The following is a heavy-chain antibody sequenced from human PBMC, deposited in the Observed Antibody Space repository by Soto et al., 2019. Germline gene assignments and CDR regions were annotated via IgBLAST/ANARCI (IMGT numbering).Heavy chain of an antibody. J-gene: IGHJ6*02. CDR3: ARGEGIPLVVVPAAIYYGMDV. Sequence: QVQLVQSGAEVKKPGSSVKVSCKASGGTFSSYAISWVRQAPGQGLEWMGGIIPIFGTANYAQKFQGRVTITADESTSTAYMELSSLRSEDTAVYYCARGEGIPLVVVPAAIYYGMDVWGQGTTVTVSS. V-gene: IGHV1-69*01. CDR2: IIPIFGTA. D-gene: IGHD2-2*01. CDR1: GGTFSSYA.